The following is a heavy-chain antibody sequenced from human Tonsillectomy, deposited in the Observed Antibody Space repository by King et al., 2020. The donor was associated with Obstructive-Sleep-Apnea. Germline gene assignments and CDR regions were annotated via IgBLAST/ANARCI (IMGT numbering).Heavy chain of an antibody. CDR1: GGSISSGNW. V-gene: IGHV4-4*02. CDR3: ARVTTVTMDVGY. CDR2: LYHIGGT. Sequence: QLQESGPGPVKPSGTLSLTCAVSGGSISSGNWWSWVRQPPGKGLEWIGELYHIGGTIYTPSLKSRVPISVDRSKNQFSLKLSSVTAADTAVYYCARVTTVTMDVGYWGQGTLVTVSS. J-gene: IGHJ4*02. D-gene: IGHD4-17*01.